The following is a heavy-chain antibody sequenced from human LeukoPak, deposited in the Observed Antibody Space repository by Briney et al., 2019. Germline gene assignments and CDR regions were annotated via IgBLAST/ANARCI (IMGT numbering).Heavy chain of an antibody. CDR2: ISGSGGNT. D-gene: IGHD2/OR15-2a*01. V-gene: IGHV3-23*01. CDR1: GFTFSSYA. Sequence: GGSLRLSCAASGFTFSSYAMTWVRQAPGKGLEWVSVISGSGGNTHHADSVKGRFTISRDNSKNTLSLQMNSLRVEDTAVYYCAKGRDFLDYWGQGTLVTVSS. J-gene: IGHJ4*02. CDR3: AKGRDFLDY.